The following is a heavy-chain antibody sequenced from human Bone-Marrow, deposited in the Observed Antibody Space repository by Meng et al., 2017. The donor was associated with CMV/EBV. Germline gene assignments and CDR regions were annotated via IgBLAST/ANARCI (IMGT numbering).Heavy chain of an antibody. D-gene: IGHD3-16*01. Sequence: ASVKVSCKASGYTFTGYYMHWVRQAPGQGLEWMGWINPNSGGTNYAQKFQGRVTMTRDTSISTAYMELSRLRSDDTAVYYCASTLGYYDYVWGSYWSSWGKGTLVTVS. V-gene: IGHV1-2*02. J-gene: IGHJ5*02. CDR3: ASTLGYYDYVWGSYWSS. CDR1: GYTFTGYY. CDR2: INPNSGGT.